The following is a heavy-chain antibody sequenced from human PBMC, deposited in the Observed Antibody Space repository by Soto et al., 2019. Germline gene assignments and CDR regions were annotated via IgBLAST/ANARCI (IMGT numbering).Heavy chain of an antibody. D-gene: IGHD6-19*01. V-gene: IGHV3-64D*06. CDR1: GFTFNSYA. Sequence: EMQLVESGGTLVQPGGSLRLSCSASGFTFNSYAMHWVRQAPGTGLEFVSAISSYGADTYYADSVKGRFAISRDNSKNTLYLQMSSLRAEDTALYYCVKEGYMRSDWYGQFDYWGQGALVTVSS. J-gene: IGHJ4*02. CDR3: VKEGYMRSDWYGQFDY. CDR2: ISSYGADT.